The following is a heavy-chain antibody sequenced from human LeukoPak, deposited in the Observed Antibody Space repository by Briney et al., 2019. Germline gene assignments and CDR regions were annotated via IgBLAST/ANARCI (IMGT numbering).Heavy chain of an antibody. V-gene: IGHV4-39*07. CDR2: IYYSGST. CDR1: GGSISSSSYY. J-gene: IGHJ4*02. Sequence: PSETLSPTCTVSGGSISSSSYYWGWIRQPPGKGLEWIGSIYYSGSTYYNPSLKSRVTISVDTSKNQFSLKLSSVTAADTAVYYCARTYGYSYGSFDYWGQGTLVTVSS. CDR3: ARTYGYSYGSFDY. D-gene: IGHD5-18*01.